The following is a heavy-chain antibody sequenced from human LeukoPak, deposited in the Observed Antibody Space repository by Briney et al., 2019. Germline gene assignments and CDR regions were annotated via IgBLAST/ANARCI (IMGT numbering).Heavy chain of an antibody. CDR3: ARLGLRLRNWFDP. CDR2: IYTSGST. J-gene: IGHJ5*02. Sequence: SETLSLTCTVSGGSISSYYWSWIRQPPGKGLEWIGYIYTSGSTNYNPSLKSRVTISVDTSKNQFSLKLSSVTAADTAVYYCARLGLRLRNWFDPWGQGTLVTVSS. V-gene: IGHV4-4*09. D-gene: IGHD5-12*01. CDR1: GGSISSYY.